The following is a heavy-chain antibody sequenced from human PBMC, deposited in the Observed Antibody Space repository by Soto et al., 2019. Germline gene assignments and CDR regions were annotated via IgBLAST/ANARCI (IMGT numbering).Heavy chain of an antibody. CDR3: AKDGLGELHYYRMDV. Sequence: PGGSLRLSCAASGFTFSSYGMHWVRQAPGKGLEWVAVISYDGSNKYYADSVKGRFTISRDNSKNTLYLQMNSLRAEDTAVYYCAKDGLGELHYYRMDVWGQGSTGTGTS. CDR2: ISYDGSNK. J-gene: IGHJ6*02. D-gene: IGHD3-10*01. V-gene: IGHV3-30*18. CDR1: GFTFSSYG.